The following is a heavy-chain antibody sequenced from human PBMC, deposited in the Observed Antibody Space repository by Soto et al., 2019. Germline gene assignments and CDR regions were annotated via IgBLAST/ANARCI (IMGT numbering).Heavy chain of an antibody. V-gene: IGHV3-9*01. CDR1: GLTFDESA. Sequence: EVQLVESGGGLAQPGGSLRLSCVASGLTFDESAMHWVRQAPGKGLEWVSGVSWNSGSMGYADSVKGRFTISRDNAKNSLFLQMNSLRVEDTALYFCAKDAGGGSDWSGDPFHIWGQGTMVTVSS. CDR2: VSWNSGSM. J-gene: IGHJ3*02. D-gene: IGHD6-19*01. CDR3: AKDAGGGSDWSGDPFHI.